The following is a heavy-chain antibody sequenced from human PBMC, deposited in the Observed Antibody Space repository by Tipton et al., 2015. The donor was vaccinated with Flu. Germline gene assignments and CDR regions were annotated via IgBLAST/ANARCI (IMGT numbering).Heavy chain of an antibody. Sequence: TLSLTCTVSGGSISSYYWSWIRQPAGKGLEWIGRIYTSGSTNYNPSLKSRVTMSVDTSKNQFSLKLSSVTAADTAVYYCAGDTGGYYGSGSYYPPYYFDYWGQGTLVTVSS. D-gene: IGHD3-10*01. V-gene: IGHV4-4*07. J-gene: IGHJ4*02. CDR3: AGDTGGYYGSGSYYPPYYFDY. CDR2: IYTSGST. CDR1: GGSISSYY.